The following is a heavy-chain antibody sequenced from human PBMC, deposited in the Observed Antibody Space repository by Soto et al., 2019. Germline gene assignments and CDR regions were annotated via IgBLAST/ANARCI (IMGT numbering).Heavy chain of an antibody. CDR2: IDLSGTNT. Sequence: GGSLRLSCAASGFSLSDYSMNGVRQAPGKGLEWVAFIDLSGTNTDYRESVKGRFTLSKDKSMKTVYLQMNSLRVEDAAVYYCTKDRVPDGIYSFDYWGQGALVTVSS. J-gene: IGHJ4*02. CDR1: GFSLSDYS. D-gene: IGHD2-15*01. V-gene: IGHV3-23*05. CDR3: TKDRVPDGIYSFDY.